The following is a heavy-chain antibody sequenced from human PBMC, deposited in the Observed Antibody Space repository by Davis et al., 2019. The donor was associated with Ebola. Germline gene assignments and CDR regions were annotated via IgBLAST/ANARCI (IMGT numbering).Heavy chain of an antibody. Sequence: GESLKISCAASGFSFSSYEMNWVRQAPGKGLEWVSYISSSGNTIYYADSVKGRFTISRDNAKNSLYLQMNILRAEDTAVYYCARDLYGDLGYWGQGTLVTVSS. CDR1: GFSFSSYE. D-gene: IGHD4-17*01. CDR3: ARDLYGDLGY. CDR2: ISSSGNTI. J-gene: IGHJ4*02. V-gene: IGHV3-48*03.